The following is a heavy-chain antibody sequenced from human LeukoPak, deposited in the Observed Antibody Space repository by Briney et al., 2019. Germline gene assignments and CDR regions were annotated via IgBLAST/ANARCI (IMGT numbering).Heavy chain of an antibody. D-gene: IGHD4-17*01. CDR3: AKTRQDYGDYPDY. Sequence: AGSLTLSCAASGFTFSSYSMSWVRQPPGKGLEWVSAISGSGGSTYYADSVKGRFTISRDNSKNTLYLQMNSLRAEDTAVYYCAKTRQDYGDYPDYWGQGTLVTVSS. J-gene: IGHJ4*02. CDR1: GFTFSSYS. CDR2: ISGSGGST. V-gene: IGHV3-23*01.